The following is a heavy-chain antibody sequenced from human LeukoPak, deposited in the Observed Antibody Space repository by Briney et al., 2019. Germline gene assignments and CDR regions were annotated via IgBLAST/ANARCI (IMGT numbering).Heavy chain of an antibody. CDR2: INDSGTT. CDR3: ARGASCGGDCYWEDYYYYGTDV. CDR1: GESFSGYY. Sequence: PSETLSLTCAVYGESFSGYYWSWIRQPPGEGLEWIGEINDSGTTNYNPSLKSRVTISIDSSKNQFSLKLSSVTAADTAVYYCARGASCGGDCYWEDYYYYGTDVWGQGTTVTVSS. D-gene: IGHD2-21*02. J-gene: IGHJ6*02. V-gene: IGHV4-34*01.